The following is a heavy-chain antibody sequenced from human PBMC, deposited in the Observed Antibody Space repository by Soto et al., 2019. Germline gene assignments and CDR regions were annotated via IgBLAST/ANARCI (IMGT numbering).Heavy chain of an antibody. J-gene: IGHJ3*02. CDR1: GGSISSYY. CDR3: ARGARYYDFWTGHDAFDI. D-gene: IGHD3-3*01. Sequence: SETLSLTCTVSGGSISSYYWSWIRQPPGKGLEWIGYIYYSGSTNYNPSLKSRVTISVDTSKNQFSLKLSSVTAADTAVYYCARGARYYDFWTGHDAFDIWGQGTMVTVSS. CDR2: IYYSGST. V-gene: IGHV4-59*08.